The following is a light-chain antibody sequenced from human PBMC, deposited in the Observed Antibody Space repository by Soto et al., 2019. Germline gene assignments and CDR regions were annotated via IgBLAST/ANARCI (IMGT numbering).Light chain of an antibody. CDR2: DAS. CDR1: QSVSNF. J-gene: IGKJ5*01. Sequence: EIVFTQSPATLSFSPGERATPSCRASQSVSNFLAWYQQKPGQAPRLLIYDASNRATGIPVRFSGSGSGTDFTLTISSLEPEDFGLYYCQQRSDWFTFGQGTRLEIK. CDR3: QQRSDWFT. V-gene: IGKV3-11*01.